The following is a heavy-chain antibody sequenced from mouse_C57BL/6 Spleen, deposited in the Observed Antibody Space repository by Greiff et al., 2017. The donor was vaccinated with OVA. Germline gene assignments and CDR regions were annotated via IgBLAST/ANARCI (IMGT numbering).Heavy chain of an antibody. V-gene: IGHV5-17*01. CDR3: ARRSYFDY. CDR2: ISSGSSTI. Sequence: EVHLVESGGGLVKPGGSLTLSCAASGFTFSDYGMHWVRPAPEKGLEWVAYISSGSSTIYYADTVKGRFTISRDNAKNTLFLQMTSLRSEDTAMYYCARRSYFDYWGQGTTLTVSS. CDR1: GFTFSDYG. J-gene: IGHJ2*01.